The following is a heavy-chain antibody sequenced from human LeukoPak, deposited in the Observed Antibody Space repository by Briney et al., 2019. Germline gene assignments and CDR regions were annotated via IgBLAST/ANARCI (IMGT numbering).Heavy chain of an antibody. D-gene: IGHD3-3*01. CDR2: IIPIFGTA. CDR1: GGTFSSYA. CDR3: ARDTIQESGYYYYMDV. Sequence: SVKVSCKASGGTFSSYAISWVRQAPGQGLEWMGGIIPIFGTANYAQKFQGRVTITADKSTSTAYMELSSLRSEDTAVYYCARDTIQESGYYYYMDVWGKGTTVTVSS. V-gene: IGHV1-69*06. J-gene: IGHJ6*03.